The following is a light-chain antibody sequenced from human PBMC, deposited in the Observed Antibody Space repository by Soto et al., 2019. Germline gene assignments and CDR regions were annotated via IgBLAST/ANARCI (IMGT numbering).Light chain of an antibody. CDR3: ATWDDSLNGPV. V-gene: IGLV1-44*01. Sequence: QSVLTQPPSASGTPGQRVTISCSGSSSNIGGNAVNWYQQFPGTAPKLLMDSNDQRPSGVPDRFSGSESGTSASLAISGLQSEDEAEYYCATWDDSLNGPVFGGGTKLTVL. CDR1: SSNIGGNA. J-gene: IGLJ3*02. CDR2: SND.